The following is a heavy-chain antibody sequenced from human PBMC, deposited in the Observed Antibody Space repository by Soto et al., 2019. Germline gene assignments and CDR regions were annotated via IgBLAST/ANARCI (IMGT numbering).Heavy chain of an antibody. Sequence: VKVLCKSSRATFSSYAISWVRHAPGQWLEWMGVIIPIFGTANYAQKFQGRVTITADESTSTAYMELSSLRSEDTAVYYCTANDAFDIWGQGTMVTVSS. J-gene: IGHJ3*02. V-gene: IGHV1-69*01. CDR1: RATFSSYA. CDR2: IIPIFGTA. CDR3: TANDAFDI.